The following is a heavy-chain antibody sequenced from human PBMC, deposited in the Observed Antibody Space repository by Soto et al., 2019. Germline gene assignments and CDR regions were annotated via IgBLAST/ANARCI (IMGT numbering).Heavy chain of an antibody. Sequence: QVQLRESGPGLVKPSETLSLTCSVSSGSISSFYWNWIRQPPGKGLEWIGFISYSGTTNYNPSLKSRVTISIDTSKNXXXXXXRXXXXXXXXXXXXXXXXDESRLRPDYWGPGTLVTVSS. D-gene: IGHD4-17*01. CDR3: XXXXDESRLRPDY. V-gene: IGHV4-59*01. CDR2: ISYSGTT. CDR1: SGSISSFY. J-gene: IGHJ4*02.